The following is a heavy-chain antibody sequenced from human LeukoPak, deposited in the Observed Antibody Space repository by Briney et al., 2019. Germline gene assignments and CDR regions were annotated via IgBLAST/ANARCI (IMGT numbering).Heavy chain of an antibody. Sequence: GGSLRLSCAASGFTFSSYWIDWVRQAPGKGLEWVANINRDGSVKNYVDSVKGRFTISRDNSKNTLYLQMNSLRGEDTAVYFCAKARYNSLYYFDYWGQGTLVPVSS. J-gene: IGHJ4*02. D-gene: IGHD6-13*01. CDR3: AKARYNSLYYFDY. CDR2: INRDGSVK. V-gene: IGHV3-7*03. CDR1: GFTFSSYW.